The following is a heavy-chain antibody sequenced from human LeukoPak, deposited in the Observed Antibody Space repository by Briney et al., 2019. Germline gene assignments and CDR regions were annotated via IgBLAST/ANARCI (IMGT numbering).Heavy chain of an antibody. CDR2: IYSGGNT. CDR1: GFTVSSNF. Sequence: GGSLRLSCAASGFTVSSNFMTWVRQAPGEGLEWVSVIYSGGNTYYTDSVKGRFTISRDNSKNTLYLQMRSLRAEDTAVYYCAKDGSAAGYSYGFSGYWGQGTLVTVSS. CDR3: AKDGSAAGYSYGFSGY. D-gene: IGHD5-18*01. J-gene: IGHJ4*02. V-gene: IGHV3-53*01.